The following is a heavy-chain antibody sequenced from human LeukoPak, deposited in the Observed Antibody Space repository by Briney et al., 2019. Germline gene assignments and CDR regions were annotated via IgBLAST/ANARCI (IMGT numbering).Heavy chain of an antibody. V-gene: IGHV4-39*01. CDR2: IYYSGST. J-gene: IGHJ4*02. Sequence: PSETLSLTCTVSGGSISSSSYYWGWIRQPPGKGLEWIGSIYYSGSTYYNPSLKSRVTISVDTSKNQFSLKLSSVTAADTAVYYCARTDLPGRKLAKHTPSDYWGQGTLVTVSS. CDR1: GGSISSSSYY. D-gene: IGHD6-13*01. CDR3: ARTDLPGRKLAKHTPSDY.